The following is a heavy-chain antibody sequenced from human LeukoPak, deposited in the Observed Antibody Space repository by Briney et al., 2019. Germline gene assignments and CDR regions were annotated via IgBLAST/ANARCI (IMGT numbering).Heavy chain of an antibody. CDR2: ISTSSSTI. CDR1: GFTFSSYS. D-gene: IGHD6-19*01. Sequence: GGSLRLSCAASGFTFSSYSMNWVRQPPGKGLEWVSYISTSSSTIYYADSVKGRFTISRDNAKNSLYLQMNSLRDEDTAVYYCARDYRSSSGWTVDYWGQGTLVTVSS. V-gene: IGHV3-48*02. J-gene: IGHJ4*02. CDR3: ARDYRSSSGWTVDY.